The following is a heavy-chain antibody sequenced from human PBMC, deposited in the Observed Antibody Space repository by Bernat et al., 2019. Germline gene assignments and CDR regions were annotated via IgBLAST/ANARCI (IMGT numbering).Heavy chain of an antibody. D-gene: IGHD1-26*01. J-gene: IGHJ4*02. CDR3: ARLLSGSYYLNYFDY. CDR2: IYSGGDT. V-gene: IGHV3-66*04. CDR1: GFTVSSNY. Sequence: EVQLVESGGGLVQPGGSLRLSFAASGFTVSSNYISWVRQAPGKGLEWVSVIYSGGDTYYADSVKGRFTISRDSSKNTLYLQMNSLRAEDTAVYYCARLLSGSYYLNYFDYWGQGTLVTVSS.